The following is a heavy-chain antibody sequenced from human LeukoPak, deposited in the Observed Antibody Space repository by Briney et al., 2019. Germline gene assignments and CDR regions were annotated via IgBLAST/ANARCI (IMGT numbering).Heavy chain of an antibody. CDR2: IIPIFGTA. CDR3: ARERAVAGTLGDAFDI. Sequence: ASVKVSCKASGGTFSSYAISWVRQAPGQGLEWMGGIIPIFGTANYAQKFQGRVTITADKSTSTAYMELSSLRSEDTAVYYCARERAVAGTLGDAFDIWGQGTMVTVSS. CDR1: GGTFSSYA. J-gene: IGHJ3*02. D-gene: IGHD6-19*01. V-gene: IGHV1-69*06.